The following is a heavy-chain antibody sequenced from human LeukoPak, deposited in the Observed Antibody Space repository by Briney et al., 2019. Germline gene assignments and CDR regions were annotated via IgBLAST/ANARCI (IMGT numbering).Heavy chain of an antibody. CDR1: GLTFSNYG. Sequence: GGSLRLSCAASGLTFSNYGMHWVRQAPGKGLKWVAVMWYDGSNKYYADSVKGRFTISRDNSKNTLFLQMNSLRAEDTAVYYCARLGSGWSVDYWGQGTLVTVSS. CDR3: ARLGSGWSVDY. J-gene: IGHJ4*02. D-gene: IGHD6-19*01. CDR2: MWYDGSNK. V-gene: IGHV3-33*01.